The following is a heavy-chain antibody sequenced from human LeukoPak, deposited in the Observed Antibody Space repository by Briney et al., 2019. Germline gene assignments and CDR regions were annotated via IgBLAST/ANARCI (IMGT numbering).Heavy chain of an antibody. V-gene: IGHV3-30*18. CDR2: ISYDGSNK. CDR1: GFTFSSYW. Sequence: GGSLRLSCAASGFTFSSYWMSWVRQAPGKGLEWVAVISYDGSNKYYADSVKGRFTISRDNSKNTLYLQMNSLRAEDTAVYYCAKDGLGYYGSGSYYFDYWGQGTLVTVSS. CDR3: AKDGLGYYGSGSYYFDY. D-gene: IGHD3-10*01. J-gene: IGHJ4*02.